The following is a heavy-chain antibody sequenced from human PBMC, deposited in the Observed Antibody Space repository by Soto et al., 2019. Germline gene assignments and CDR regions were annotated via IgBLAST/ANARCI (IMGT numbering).Heavy chain of an antibody. D-gene: IGHD2-8*01. J-gene: IGHJ5*01. CDR3: AHWQCLNGVCPILDS. CDR1: VDSINSVAHY. V-gene: IGHV4-30-4*01. CDR2: IYHSGST. Sequence: PSETLSLTCTVSVDSINSVAHYWSWIRQPPGKGLEWMGYIYHSGSTHYNPSLNSRFTISIDTSTNRFSLNLTSVTAADTAVYYCAHWQCLNGVCPILDSWSQGALLTVSS.